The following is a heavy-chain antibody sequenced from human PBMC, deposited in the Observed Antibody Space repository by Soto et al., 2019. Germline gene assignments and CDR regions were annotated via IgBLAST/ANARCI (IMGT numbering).Heavy chain of an antibody. CDR3: ARVAATQIDAFDI. Sequence: ASVKVSCKASGYTFTGYYMHWVRQAPGQGLEWMGWINPNSGGTNYAQKFQGWVTMTRDTSISTAYMELSRLRSDDTAVYYCARVAATQIDAFDIWGQGTMVTVSS. J-gene: IGHJ3*02. CDR1: GYTFTGYY. D-gene: IGHD2-15*01. V-gene: IGHV1-2*04. CDR2: INPNSGGT.